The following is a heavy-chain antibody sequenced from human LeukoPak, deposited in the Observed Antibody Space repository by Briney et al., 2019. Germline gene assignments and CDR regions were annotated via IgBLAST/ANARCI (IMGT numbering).Heavy chain of an antibody. V-gene: IGHV3-48*01. Sequence: PGGSLRLSCAASGFTFSSYSMNWVRQAPGKGLEWVSYISNSDSTIYYADSVKGRFTISRDNAKSSLYLQMNSLRAEDTAVYYCSRRFDSWGQGTLVTVSS. J-gene: IGHJ4*02. CDR3: SRRFDS. CDR1: GFTFSSYS. CDR2: ISNSDSTI.